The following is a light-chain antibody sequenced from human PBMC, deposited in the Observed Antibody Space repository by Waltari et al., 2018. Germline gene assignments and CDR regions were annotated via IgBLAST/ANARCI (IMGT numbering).Light chain of an antibody. CDR1: SNDVGYYNY. Sequence: QSAIPQPRAFCGSPGPSATIACTTTSNDVGYYNYFSWYQQQPGKAPNLMIYDVTEPPSGVPDRFSGSKAGNTASLTISGLQAEDEADYYCCSYAGNYLRVFGGGTKLTVL. CDR3: CSYAGNYLRV. CDR2: DVT. V-gene: IGLV2-11*01. J-gene: IGLJ2*01.